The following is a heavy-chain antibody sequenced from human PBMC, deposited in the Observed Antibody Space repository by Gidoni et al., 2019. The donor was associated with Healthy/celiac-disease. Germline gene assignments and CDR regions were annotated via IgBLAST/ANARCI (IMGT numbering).Heavy chain of an antibody. D-gene: IGHD3-22*01. CDR3: AREDYYDSSGYYPSHFDY. CDR2: INPSGGST. J-gene: IGHJ4*02. CDR1: GYTFPSYY. V-gene: IGHV1-46*03. Sequence: QVQLVQSGAEVKKPGASVKVSCKASGYTFPSYYLHWVRQAPGQGLEWMGIINPSGGSTSYAQKFQGRVTMTRDTSTSTVYMELSSLRSEDTAVYYCAREDYYDSSGYYPSHFDYWGQGTLVTVSS.